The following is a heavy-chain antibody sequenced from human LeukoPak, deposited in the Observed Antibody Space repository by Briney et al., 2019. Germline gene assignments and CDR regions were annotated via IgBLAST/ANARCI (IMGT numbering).Heavy chain of an antibody. CDR1: GGTFSSYA. D-gene: IGHD5-12*01. V-gene: IGHV1-69*01. CDR2: IIPIFGTA. Sequence: GSSVKVSCKASGGTFSSYAISWVRQAPGQGLEWMGGIIPIFGTANYAQKFQGRVTITADESTSTAYMELSSLRSEDTAVYYCANKGDIVATIYGYYYGMDVWGQGTTVTVSS. CDR3: ANKGDIVATIYGYYYGMDV. J-gene: IGHJ6*02.